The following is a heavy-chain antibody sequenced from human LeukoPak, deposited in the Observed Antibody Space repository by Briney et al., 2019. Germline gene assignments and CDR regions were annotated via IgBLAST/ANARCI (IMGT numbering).Heavy chain of an antibody. J-gene: IGHJ4*02. CDR1: GFTFDDYA. V-gene: IGHV3-9*01. Sequence: GGSLRLSCAASGFTFDDYAMHWVRQAPGKGLQWVSGISWNSGSIGYADSVKGRFTISRDNSKNMLYLQMNSLRAEDTAVYYCARGELSPFDYWGQGTLVTVSS. D-gene: IGHD1-26*01. CDR2: ISWNSGSI. CDR3: ARGELSPFDY.